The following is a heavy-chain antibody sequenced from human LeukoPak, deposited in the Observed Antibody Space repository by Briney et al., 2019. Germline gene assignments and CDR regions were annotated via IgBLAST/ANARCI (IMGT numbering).Heavy chain of an antibody. V-gene: IGHV3-15*01. CDR3: TTAPSGYAYMNGWHLDY. D-gene: IGHD5-18*01. CDR1: GFGFSYAW. CDR2: IKRKSDGETT. Sequence: GGSLRLSCAASGFGFSYAWLSWVRQAPGKGPEWIGRIKRKSDGETTDYAAPVKGRFTISRDDSKNTLFLQMNSLKTEDTAFYYCTTAPSGYAYMNGWHLDYWGQGALVTVSS. J-gene: IGHJ4*02.